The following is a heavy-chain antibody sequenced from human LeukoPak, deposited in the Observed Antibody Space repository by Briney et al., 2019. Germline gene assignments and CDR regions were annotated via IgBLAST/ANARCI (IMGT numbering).Heavy chain of an antibody. CDR1: GGSISSYY. J-gene: IGHJ4*02. CDR2: ISYSGST. D-gene: IGHD3-10*01. CDR3: ARADVFGSGTFDY. V-gene: IGHV4-59*01. Sequence: SETVSLTCTVSGGSISSYYWSWIRQPPGKGLEWIGYISYSGSTNYNASLKSRVTISVDTSKNQFSLKLSSVTAADTAVYYCARADVFGSGTFDYWGQGTLVTVSS.